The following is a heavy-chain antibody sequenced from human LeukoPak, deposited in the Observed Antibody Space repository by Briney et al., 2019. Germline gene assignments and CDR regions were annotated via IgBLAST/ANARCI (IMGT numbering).Heavy chain of an antibody. V-gene: IGHV1-2*02. Sequence: ASVKVSCKASGYTFTGYYMHWVRQAPAQGLEWMGWINLKSGGTNYAQKFQGRVTMTRDTSINTAYMELSSLRSDDTAVYYCARGGCCNWFDPWGQGTLVTVSS. CDR3: ARGGCCNWFDP. J-gene: IGHJ5*02. CDR1: GYTFTGYY. D-gene: IGHD3-10*01. CDR2: INLKSGGT.